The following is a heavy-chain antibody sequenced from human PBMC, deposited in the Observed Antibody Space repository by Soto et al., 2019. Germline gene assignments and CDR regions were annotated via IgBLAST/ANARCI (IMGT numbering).Heavy chain of an antibody. J-gene: IGHJ4*02. CDR2: ITSKAYRGTT. CDR1: GFTFGDYA. Sequence: GGSLRLSCTASGFTFGDYAVIWFRQAPGKGLEWVGYITSKAYRGTTQYAATVKGRFTISRDDSKSIAYLQMNSLKTDDTAVYYCSRVPPNNRGAPLDYWGQGTLVTVSS. D-gene: IGHD3-10*01. V-gene: IGHV3-49*03. CDR3: SRVPPNNRGAPLDY.